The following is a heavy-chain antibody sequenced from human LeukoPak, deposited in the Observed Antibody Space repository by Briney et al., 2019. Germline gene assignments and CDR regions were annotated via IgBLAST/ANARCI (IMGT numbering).Heavy chain of an antibody. CDR1: GGSISSGGYY. CDR3: ARGAAAAAYDY. D-gene: IGHD6-13*01. J-gene: IGHJ4*02. V-gene: IGHV4-31*03. CDR2: IYYSGST. Sequence: SQTLSLSCTVSGGSISSGGYYWSWLRQHPGKGLEWIGYIYYSGSTYYNPFLKSRFTISVNTSKNQFSLKLSSVTAADTAVYYCARGAAAAAYDYWGQGTLVTVSS.